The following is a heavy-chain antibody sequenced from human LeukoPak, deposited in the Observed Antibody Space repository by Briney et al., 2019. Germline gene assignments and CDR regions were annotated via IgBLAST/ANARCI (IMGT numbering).Heavy chain of an antibody. V-gene: IGHV6-1*01. Sequence: SQTLSLTCAISGDSVSSNDASWNWIRQSPSRGLEWLGRTYYMSKWFNDYALSVKSRITINPDTSKNQFSLQLNSVTPEDTAVHYCARKRIAEGRQWGNWFDPWGQGTLVAVSS. CDR2: TYYMSKWFN. CDR3: ARKRIAEGRQWGNWFDP. J-gene: IGHJ5*02. CDR1: GDSVSSNDAS. D-gene: IGHD6-19*01.